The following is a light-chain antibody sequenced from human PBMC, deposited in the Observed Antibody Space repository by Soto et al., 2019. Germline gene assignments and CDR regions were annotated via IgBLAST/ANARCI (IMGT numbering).Light chain of an antibody. CDR1: QSVSVNS. V-gene: IGKV3-20*01. CDR2: AAS. J-gene: IGKJ3*01. Sequence: EIVMTQSPATLSVSPGERATLSCRARQSVSVNSLAWYQQKGGQAPRLLIYAASTRATGVPDRFSGTGSGTDFALTISRLETDDSAVYYCQQYGGSPFTFGPGTKVDIK. CDR3: QQYGGSPFT.